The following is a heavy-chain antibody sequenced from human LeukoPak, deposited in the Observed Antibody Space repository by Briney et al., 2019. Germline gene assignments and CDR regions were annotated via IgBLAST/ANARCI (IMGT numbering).Heavy chain of an antibody. Sequence: PGGSLRLSCAASGFTFGSYAMHWVRQAPGKGLEWVAVISYDGSNKYYADSVKGRFTISRDNSKNTLYLQMSSLRAEDTAVYYCARGIVGPHGAFDIWGQGTMVTVSS. CDR3: ARGIVGPHGAFDI. D-gene: IGHD1-26*01. J-gene: IGHJ3*02. V-gene: IGHV3-30-3*01. CDR1: GFTFGSYA. CDR2: ISYDGSNK.